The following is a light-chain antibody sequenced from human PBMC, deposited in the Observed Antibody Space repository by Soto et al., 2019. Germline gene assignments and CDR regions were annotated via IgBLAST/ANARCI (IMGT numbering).Light chain of an antibody. CDR3: QQANSFPIT. CDR2: EAS. J-gene: IGKJ5*01. Sequence: DIQITQSPSSVSASVADRVTITCRASQVITNRLAWYQQKPGKAPKLLIYEASSLQSGVPSRISGSGSGTDFTLTISSLQPEDFATYYCQQANSFPITFGQGTRLEIK. CDR1: QVITNR. V-gene: IGKV1D-12*01.